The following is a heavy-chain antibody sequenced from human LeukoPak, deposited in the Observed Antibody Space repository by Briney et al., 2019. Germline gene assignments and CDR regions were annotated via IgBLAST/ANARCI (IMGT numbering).Heavy chain of an antibody. D-gene: IGHD1-26*01. Sequence: ASVKVSCKASGYTFTGYYMHWVRQAPGQGLEWMGWFNPDSGGTRYAQKFQGRVTMTRDTSIRTAYMELSRLRSDDTAVYYCAKDLGSGSYQPSDYWGQGTLVTVSS. V-gene: IGHV1-2*02. CDR1: GYTFTGYY. CDR2: FNPDSGGT. J-gene: IGHJ4*02. CDR3: AKDLGSGSYQPSDY.